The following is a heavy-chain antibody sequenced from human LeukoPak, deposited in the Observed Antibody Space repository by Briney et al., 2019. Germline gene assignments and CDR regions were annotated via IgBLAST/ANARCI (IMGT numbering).Heavy chain of an antibody. CDR1: GGSISSYY. D-gene: IGHD4-17*01. J-gene: IGHJ4*02. CDR3: ASYEVTTGGFDY. V-gene: IGHV4-59*08. Sequence: SETLSLTCTVSGGSISSYYWSWIRQPPGKGLEWIGSIYHSGSTYYNPSLKSRVTISVDTSKNQFSLKLSSVTAADTAVYYCASYEVTTGGFDYWGQGTLVTVSS. CDR2: IYHSGST.